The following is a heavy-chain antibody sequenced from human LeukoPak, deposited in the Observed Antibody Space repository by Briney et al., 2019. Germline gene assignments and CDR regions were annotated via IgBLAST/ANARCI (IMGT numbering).Heavy chain of an antibody. J-gene: IGHJ4*02. Sequence: SETLSLTCTVSGGSISNYYWSWIRQPAGKGLEWIGRIYTSGSTNYSPSLKSRVTMSVDTSKNQFSLKVSSVTAADTAVYYCARRAGGATYEAFDFWGQGTLVTVSS. CDR1: GGSISNYY. D-gene: IGHD1-26*01. CDR3: ARRAGGATYEAFDF. V-gene: IGHV4-4*07. CDR2: IYTSGST.